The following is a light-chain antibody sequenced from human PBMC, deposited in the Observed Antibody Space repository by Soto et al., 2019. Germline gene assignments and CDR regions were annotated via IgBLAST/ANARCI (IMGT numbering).Light chain of an antibody. V-gene: IGLV2-14*01. CDR1: VTDVGGYNS. Sequence: QSALTQPASVSGSPGQSITISCTGTVTDVGGYNSVSWHQQHPGKAPKLMIYEVRNRPSGVSDRFSGSKSANTASLTISGLQAEDEADYYCCSYTTSTTDVFGTGTKVTVL. CDR2: EVR. J-gene: IGLJ1*01. CDR3: CSYTTSTTDV.